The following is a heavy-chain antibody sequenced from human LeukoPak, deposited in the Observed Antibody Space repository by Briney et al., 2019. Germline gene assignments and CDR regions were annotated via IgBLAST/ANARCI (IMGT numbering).Heavy chain of an antibody. CDR3: ARGRAAARRILNDY. V-gene: IGHV1-69*13. J-gene: IGHJ4*02. Sequence: GASVKVSCKASGGTFSSYAISWVRQAPGQGLEWMGGIIPIFGTANYAQKFQGRVTLTADESTSTAYMELSSLRSEDTAVYYCARGRAAARRILNDYWGQGTLVTVSS. CDR1: GGTFSSYA. D-gene: IGHD6-6*01. CDR2: IIPIFGTA.